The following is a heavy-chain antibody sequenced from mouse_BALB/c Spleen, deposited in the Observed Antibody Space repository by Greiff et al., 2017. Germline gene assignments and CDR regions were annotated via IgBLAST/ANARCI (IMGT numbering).Heavy chain of an antibody. D-gene: IGHD2-4*01. Sequence: QVQLQQSAAELARPGASVKMSCKASGYTFTSYTMHWVKQRPGQGLEWIGYINPSSGYTEYNQKFKDKTTLTADKSSSTAYMQLSSLTSEDSAVYYCARKEKRDDFFAYWGQGTLVTVSA. CDR1: GYTFTSYT. CDR3: ARKEKRDDFFAY. V-gene: IGHV1-4*02. CDR2: INPSSGYT. J-gene: IGHJ3*01.